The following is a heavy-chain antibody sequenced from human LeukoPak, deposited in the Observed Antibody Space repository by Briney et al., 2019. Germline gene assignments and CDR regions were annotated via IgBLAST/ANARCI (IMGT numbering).Heavy chain of an antibody. V-gene: IGHV1-46*01. CDR3: ARATPDYDILTGYYTSIFDY. D-gene: IGHD3-9*01. Sequence: GASVKVSCKASGYTFTSYYMHWVRQAPGQGLEWMGLINPSGGSTSYAQKFQGRVTMTRDTSTSTVYMELSSLRSEDTAVYYCARATPDYDILTGYYTSIFDYWGQGTLVTVSS. J-gene: IGHJ4*02. CDR2: INPSGGST. CDR1: GYTFTSYY.